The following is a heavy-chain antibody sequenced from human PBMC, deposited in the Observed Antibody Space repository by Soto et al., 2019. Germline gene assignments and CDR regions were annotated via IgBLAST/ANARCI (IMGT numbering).Heavy chain of an antibody. V-gene: IGHV4-31*03. CDR2: IYYSGST. J-gene: IGHJ5*02. D-gene: IGHD6-6*01. CDR3: AGGSSKSWFDP. Sequence: QVQLQESGPGLAKPSQTLSLTCNVSNGSISSSGYYWSWIRQHPGQGLEWIGYIYYSGSTYYNPSLKSRVTMSVDTSKNQFSLKLGSVTAADTAMYYCAGGSSKSWFDPWGQGTLVTVSS. CDR1: NGSISSSGYY.